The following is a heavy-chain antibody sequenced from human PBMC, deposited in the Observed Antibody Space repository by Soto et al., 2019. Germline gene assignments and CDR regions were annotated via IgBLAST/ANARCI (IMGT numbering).Heavy chain of an antibody. J-gene: IGHJ6*02. CDR1: GYTFTGYY. CDR2: INPNSGGT. CDR3: AHDFWSGYPPRVGMDV. D-gene: IGHD3-3*01. Sequence: QVQLVQSGAEVKKPGASVKVSCKASGYTFTGYYMHWVRQAPGQGLEWMGWINPNSGGTNYAQKFQGRVTMTRDTSISTAYMELSRLRSDDTAVYYCAHDFWSGYPPRVGMDVWGQGTTVTVSS. V-gene: IGHV1-2*02.